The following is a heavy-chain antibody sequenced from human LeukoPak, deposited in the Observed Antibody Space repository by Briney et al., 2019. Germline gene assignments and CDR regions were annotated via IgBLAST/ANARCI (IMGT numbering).Heavy chain of an antibody. CDR1: GFTFSSYA. D-gene: IGHD1-26*01. V-gene: IGHV3-30*01. J-gene: IGHJ4*02. Sequence: GGSLRLSCAASGFTFSSYAMHWVRRAPGKGLEWVAVISYDGSNKYCADSVKGRFTISRDNSKNTLYLQMNSLRAEDTAVYYCARSSVGATGSSYFDYWGQGTLVTVSS. CDR2: ISYDGSNK. CDR3: ARSSVGATGSSYFDY.